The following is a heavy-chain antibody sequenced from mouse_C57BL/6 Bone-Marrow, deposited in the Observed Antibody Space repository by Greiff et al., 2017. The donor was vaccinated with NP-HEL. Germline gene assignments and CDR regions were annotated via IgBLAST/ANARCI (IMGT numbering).Heavy chain of an antibody. CDR2: INPNNGGT. Sequence: EVQLQQSGPELVKPGASVKISCKASGYTFTDYYMNWVKQSHGKSLEWIGDINPNNGGTSYNQKFKGKATLTVDKSSSTAYMELRSLTSEDSAVYYCARWDEYDFADWGQGTLVTVSA. V-gene: IGHV1-26*01. D-gene: IGHD2-4*01. CDR3: ARWDEYDFAD. CDR1: GYTFTDYY. J-gene: IGHJ3*01.